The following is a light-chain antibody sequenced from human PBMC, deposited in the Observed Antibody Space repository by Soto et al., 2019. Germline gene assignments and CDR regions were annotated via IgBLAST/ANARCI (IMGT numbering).Light chain of an antibody. CDR2: DVG. CDR3: GSYSSTTPV. CDR1: SSDIGTYNF. J-gene: IGLJ1*01. Sequence: QSALTQPASVSGSPGQSITISCTGTSSDIGTYNFVSWYQVHPGRAPKLIIHDVGDRPSGVSNRFSGSKSGNTASLTISGLQPEDEADYYCGSYSSTTPVFGTGTKLTVL. V-gene: IGLV2-14*01.